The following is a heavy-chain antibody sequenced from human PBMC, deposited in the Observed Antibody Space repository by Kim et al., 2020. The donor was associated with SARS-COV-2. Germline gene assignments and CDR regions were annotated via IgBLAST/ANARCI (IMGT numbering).Heavy chain of an antibody. D-gene: IGHD3-10*01. J-gene: IGHJ3*02. CDR3: ARRGYYGSGSYYRDAFDI. CDR2: IYPGDSDT. Sequence: GESLKISCKGSGYSFTSYWIGWVRQMPGKGLEWMGIIYPGDSDTRYSPSFQGQVTISADKSISTAYLQWSSLKASDTAKYYCARRGYYGSGSYYRDAFDIWGQGTMVTVSS. V-gene: IGHV5-51*01. CDR1: GYSFTSYW.